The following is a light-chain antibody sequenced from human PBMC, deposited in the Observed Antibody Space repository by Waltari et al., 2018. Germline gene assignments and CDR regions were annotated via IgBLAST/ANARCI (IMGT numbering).Light chain of an antibody. J-gene: IGLJ2*01. V-gene: IGLV2-14*03. CDR1: SHDIGAYPY. CDR3: SSYSGGRSVV. Sequence: QSALPQPASVSGSPGQSVTMSCTGTSHDIGAYPYVPWYQQVPGRDPKLIIYDVTIRPSGVSDRFSGSKSGATASLTLSGLQPDDEAVYYCSSYSGGRSVVFGGGTTLTVL. CDR2: DVT.